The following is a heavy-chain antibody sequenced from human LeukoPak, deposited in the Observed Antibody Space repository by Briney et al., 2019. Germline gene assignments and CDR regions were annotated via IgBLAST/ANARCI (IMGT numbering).Heavy chain of an antibody. CDR2: INPSGGST. V-gene: IGHV1-46*01. CDR3: ARPSSTDDRSGYYYCDY. CDR1: GYTFSNYY. D-gene: IGHD3-22*01. Sequence: ASVKVSCKASGYTFSNYYMHWVRQAPGQGLEWMGIINPSGGSTTYAQKFQGRVTMTSDTSTSTVYMDLSSLRSEDTAVYYCARPSSTDDRSGYYYCDYWGQGTLVTVSS. J-gene: IGHJ4*02.